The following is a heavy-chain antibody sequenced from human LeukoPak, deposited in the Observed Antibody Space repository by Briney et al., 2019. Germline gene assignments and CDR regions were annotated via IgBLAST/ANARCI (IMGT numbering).Heavy chain of an antibody. J-gene: IGHJ6*03. V-gene: IGHV3-23*01. CDR2: ISGSGGST. CDR1: GFTFDDYG. Sequence: PGGSLRLSCAASGFTFDDYGMSWVRQAPGKGLEWVSAISGSGGSTYYADSVKGRFTISRDNSKNTLYLQMNSLRAEDTAVYYCAKDYCSSTSCSHINYYYYMDVWGKGTTVTISS. D-gene: IGHD2-2*01. CDR3: AKDYCSSTSCSHINYYYYMDV.